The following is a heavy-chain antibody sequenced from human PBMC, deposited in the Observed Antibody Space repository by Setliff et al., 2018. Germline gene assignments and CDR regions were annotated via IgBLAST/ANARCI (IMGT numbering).Heavy chain of an antibody. D-gene: IGHD1-26*01. CDR2: ISYSGST. CDR1: GGSISSNNFY. Sequence: SETLFLTCTVSGGSISSNNFYWGWIRQPPGKGLEWIGTISYSGSTYYNPSLKSRVTISVDTSKSQFSLKLSSVTAADTALYYCARDSVNLRKWDFWGQGTLVTVSS. J-gene: IGHJ4*02. V-gene: IGHV4-39*07. CDR3: ARDSVNLRKWDF.